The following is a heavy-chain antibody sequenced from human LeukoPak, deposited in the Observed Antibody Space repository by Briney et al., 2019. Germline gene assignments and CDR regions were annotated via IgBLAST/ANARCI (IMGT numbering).Heavy chain of an antibody. CDR2: ISWNSGSI. V-gene: IGHV3-9*01. CDR1: GFTFDDYA. CDR3: ARDQRAVAGTDFDY. J-gene: IGHJ4*02. D-gene: IGHD6-19*01. Sequence: GRSLRLSCAASGFTFDDYAMHWVRQAPGKGLEWVSGISWNSGSIGYADSVKGRFTISRDNAKNSLYLQMNSLRAEDTAVYYCARDQRAVAGTDFDYWGQGTLVTVSS.